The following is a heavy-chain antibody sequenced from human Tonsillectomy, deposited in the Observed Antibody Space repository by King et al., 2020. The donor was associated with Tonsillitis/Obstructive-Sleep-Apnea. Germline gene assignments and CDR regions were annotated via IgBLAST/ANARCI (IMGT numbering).Heavy chain of an antibody. Sequence: VQLVQSGAEVKNPGASVKVSCKASGYTFTDYYMHWVRQAPGQGLEWMGWINPNNGGTNYAQKFQGRVTMTRDTSISTAYMEVSRLRSDDTAVYYCARDSPTETWFDPWGQGTLVTVSS. CDR2: INPNNGGT. V-gene: IGHV1-2*02. CDR1: GYTFTDYY. CDR3: ARDSPTETWFDP. J-gene: IGHJ5*02.